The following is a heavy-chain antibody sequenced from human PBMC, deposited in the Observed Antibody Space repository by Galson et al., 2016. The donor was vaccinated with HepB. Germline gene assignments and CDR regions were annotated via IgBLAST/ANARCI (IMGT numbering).Heavy chain of an antibody. Sequence: SVKVSCKASGYTFTGYTMHWVRQAPGQRLEWMGWINVGNGNTKYSQKFQGRVTITRDTSATTAYMELSSLRSEDTAVDYCARDPQESDGLIYYSHGLDVWGQGTLVTVSS. CDR2: INVGNGNT. CDR1: GYTFTGYT. V-gene: IGHV1-3*01. J-gene: IGHJ6*02. D-gene: IGHD2-21*02. CDR3: ARDPQESDGLIYYSHGLDV.